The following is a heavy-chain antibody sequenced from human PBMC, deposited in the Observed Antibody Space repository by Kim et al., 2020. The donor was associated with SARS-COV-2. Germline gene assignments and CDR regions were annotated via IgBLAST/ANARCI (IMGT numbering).Heavy chain of an antibody. Sequence: GGSLRLSCAASGFTFSSYSMNWVRQAPGKGLEWVSSISSSSYIYYADSVKGRFTISRDNAKNSLYLQMNSLRAEDTAVYYCARDGDFWSGYYNDYYYGMDVWGQGTTVTVSS. V-gene: IGHV3-21*01. D-gene: IGHD3-3*01. CDR2: ISSSSYI. J-gene: IGHJ6*02. CDR3: ARDGDFWSGYYNDYYYGMDV. CDR1: GFTFSSYS.